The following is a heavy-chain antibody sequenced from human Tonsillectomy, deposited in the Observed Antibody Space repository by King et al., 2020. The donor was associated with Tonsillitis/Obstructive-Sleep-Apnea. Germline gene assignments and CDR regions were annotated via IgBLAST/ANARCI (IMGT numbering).Heavy chain of an antibody. Sequence: VQLQQWGAGLLKPSETLSLTCAVYGGSFSGYYWTWIRQPPGKGLEWIGEINHSGSTNYNPSLKSRVTISVDTSKNQCSLKLSSVTAADTAVYYCVRVQVSSPYWGQGTLVTVSS. CDR3: VRVQVSSPY. CDR1: GGSFSGYY. D-gene: IGHD3-16*02. CDR2: INHSGST. V-gene: IGHV4-34*01. J-gene: IGHJ4*02.